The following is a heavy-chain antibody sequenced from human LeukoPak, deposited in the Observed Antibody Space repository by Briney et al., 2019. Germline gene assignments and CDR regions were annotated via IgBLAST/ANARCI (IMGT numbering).Heavy chain of an antibody. V-gene: IGHV3-15*01. J-gene: IGHJ4*02. D-gene: IGHD4-17*01. Sequence: GGSLRLSCAASGFTFSNAWMSWVRQAPGKGLEWVGRIKSKTDGGTTDYAAPVKGRFTISRDDSKNTLYLQMNSLKTEDTAVYYCTTDLSSYGDWDPIGYWGQGTLVTVSS. CDR3: TTDLSSYGDWDPIGY. CDR1: GFTFSNAW. CDR2: IKSKTDGGTT.